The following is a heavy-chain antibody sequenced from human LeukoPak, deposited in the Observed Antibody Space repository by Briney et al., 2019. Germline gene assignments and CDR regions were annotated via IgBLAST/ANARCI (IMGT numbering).Heavy chain of an antibody. CDR1: GFSFSSYG. J-gene: IGHJ4*02. CDR2: IGYDGSDK. CDR3: AKEIYYDSSAFFDY. V-gene: IGHV3-30*18. Sequence: PGGSLRLSRAASGFSFSSYGMHWVRQAPGKGLEWVAVIGYDGSDKYYADSVKGRFTISRDNSKNTLHLQMNSLRTEDTAVYFCAKEIYYDSSAFFDYWGQGTLVTVSS. D-gene: IGHD3-22*01.